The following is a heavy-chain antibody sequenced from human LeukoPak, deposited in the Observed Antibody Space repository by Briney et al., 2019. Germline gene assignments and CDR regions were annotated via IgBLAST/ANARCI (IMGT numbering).Heavy chain of an antibody. D-gene: IGHD2-2*01. V-gene: IGHV3-72*01. J-gene: IGHJ6*04. CDR3: ARGYCSRTSCYLEYFYGMDV. Sequence: GGSLRLSCATSGFTFSDHYMDWVRQDPGKGLEWVGCSRNKANSYTTEYAASVKGRFTISRDDSKNSLYLQMNSLKTEDTAVYYCARGYCSRTSCYLEYFYGMDVWGKGTTVTVSS. CDR2: SRNKANSYTT. CDR1: GFTFSDHY.